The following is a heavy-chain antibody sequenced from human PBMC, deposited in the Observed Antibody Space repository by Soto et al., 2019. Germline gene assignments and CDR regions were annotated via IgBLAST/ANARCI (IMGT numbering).Heavy chain of an antibody. Sequence: EVQLLESGGGLVQPGGSLRLSCAASGFTFSIYAMSWVRQAPGKGLEWVSAIGGSGGDTYYAYFVKGRITISRDNSVNTLYLQMNSLSAEDTARYYWARVRWMTAGGHEDYWGHGTLVTVSS. CDR1: GFTFSIYA. J-gene: IGHJ4*01. CDR3: ARVRWMTAGGHEDY. V-gene: IGHV3-23*01. CDR2: IGGSGGDT. D-gene: IGHD6-13*01.